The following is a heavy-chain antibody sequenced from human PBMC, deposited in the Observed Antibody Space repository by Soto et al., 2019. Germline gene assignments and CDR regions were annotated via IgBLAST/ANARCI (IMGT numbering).Heavy chain of an antibody. CDR2: MSSDGTNT. Sequence: GGSLGLSCAASGFTISTYAMHWVRQAPGKGLEWVAIMSSDGTNTFYPDSVKGRFTISRDTSRNTLYLQVTSLRAEDTALYYCAKNYRGSAFYYNAFDYWGQGTQVTVSS. V-gene: IGHV3-30*18. CDR3: AKNYRGSAFYYNAFDY. J-gene: IGHJ4*02. D-gene: IGHD3-10*01. CDR1: GFTISTYA.